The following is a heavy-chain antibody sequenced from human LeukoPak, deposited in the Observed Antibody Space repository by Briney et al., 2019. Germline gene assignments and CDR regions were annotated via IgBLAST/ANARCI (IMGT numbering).Heavy chain of an antibody. D-gene: IGHD6-13*01. CDR3: AREYVGSSSWFDP. Sequence: SETLSLTCAVYGGSFSGYYWSWIRQPPGKGLEWIGEINHSGSTNYNPSLKSRVTISVDTSKNQFSLKLSSVTAADTAVYYCAREYVGSSSWFDPWGQGTLATVSS. CDR2: INHSGST. CDR1: GGSFSGYY. J-gene: IGHJ5*02. V-gene: IGHV4-34*01.